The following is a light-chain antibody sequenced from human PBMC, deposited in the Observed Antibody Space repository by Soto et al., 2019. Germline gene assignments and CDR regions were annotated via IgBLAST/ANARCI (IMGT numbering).Light chain of an antibody. Sequence: IVVTQSPCTLSLSPGERATLSCRASQSVSNNYLAWYQQKPGQAPRLLIYGASSRATGIPDRFSGSGSGTDFTLTISRLEPEDFAVYYCQQYGSSLITFGQGTRLEIK. CDR1: QSVSNNY. J-gene: IGKJ5*01. V-gene: IGKV3-20*01. CDR3: QQYGSSLIT. CDR2: GAS.